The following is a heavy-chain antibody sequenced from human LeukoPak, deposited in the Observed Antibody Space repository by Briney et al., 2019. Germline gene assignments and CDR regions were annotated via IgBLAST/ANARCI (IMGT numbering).Heavy chain of an antibody. Sequence: PSETLSLTCTVSGGSISSSSYYWGWIRQPPGKGLEWIGSIYYSGSTYYNPSLKSRVTISVDTSKNQFSLKLSSVTAADTAVYYCARSEYYYDSSGWWERPFFDYWGQGTLVTVSS. D-gene: IGHD3-22*01. CDR3: ARSEYYYDSSGWWERPFFDY. V-gene: IGHV4-39*07. CDR2: IYYSGST. CDR1: GGSISSSSYY. J-gene: IGHJ4*02.